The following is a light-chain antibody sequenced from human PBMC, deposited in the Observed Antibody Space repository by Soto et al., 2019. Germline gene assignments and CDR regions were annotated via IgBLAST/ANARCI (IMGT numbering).Light chain of an antibody. CDR2: AAS. V-gene: IGKV1-39*01. J-gene: IGKJ4*01. CDR1: QSISSY. Sequence: DIQMTQSPSSLSASVGERVTITCRASQSISSYLNWYQQKPEKAPKLLIYAASSLQSGVPSRFSGSGSGTNSTLTTSSXQPEDFATYYCQQSYSTPLTFGGGTRVDIK. CDR3: QQSYSTPLT.